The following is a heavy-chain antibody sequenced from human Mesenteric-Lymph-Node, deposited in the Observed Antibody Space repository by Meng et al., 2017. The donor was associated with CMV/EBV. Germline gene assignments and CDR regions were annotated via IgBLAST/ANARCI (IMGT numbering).Heavy chain of an antibody. D-gene: IGHD2-8*02. J-gene: IGHJ4*02. CDR3: AREITGGYNGAPFDH. V-gene: IGHV1-69*05. CDR1: GGTFSSFV. Sequence: SVKVSCKASGGTFSSFVISWVRQAPGQGLEWMGGIIPIFGAPNYAQKFQGRVTITTDESTSTVYMDLSGLRSEDTAVYYCAREITGGYNGAPFDHWGQGILVTVSS. CDR2: IIPIFGAP.